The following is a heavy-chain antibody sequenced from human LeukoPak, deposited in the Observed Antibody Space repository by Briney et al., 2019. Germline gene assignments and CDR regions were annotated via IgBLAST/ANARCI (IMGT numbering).Heavy chain of an antibody. J-gene: IGHJ4*02. CDR2: ISGAGTGT. V-gene: IGHV3-23*01. CDR1: GFTFSTYA. CDR3: ARGGSACDY. Sequence: PGGSLRLSCAASGFTFSTYAMSWVRQAPGKGLDWISTISGAGTGTYYADSVKGRFTISRDNAKNSLYLQMNSLRAEDTALYYCARGGSACDYWGQGTLVTVSS. D-gene: IGHD3-10*01.